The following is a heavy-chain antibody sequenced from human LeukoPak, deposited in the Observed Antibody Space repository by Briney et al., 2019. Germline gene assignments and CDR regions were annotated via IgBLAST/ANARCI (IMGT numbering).Heavy chain of an antibody. CDR2: INPSGGST. Sequence: ASVKVSCKASGYTFTSYYMHWVRQAPGQGLEWMGIINPSGGSTSYAQKFQGRVTMTRDTSISTAYMELSRLRSDDTAVYYRARRVVPAADFDYWGQGTLVTVSS. CDR3: ARRVVPAADFDY. J-gene: IGHJ4*02. V-gene: IGHV1-46*01. CDR1: GYTFTSYY. D-gene: IGHD2-2*01.